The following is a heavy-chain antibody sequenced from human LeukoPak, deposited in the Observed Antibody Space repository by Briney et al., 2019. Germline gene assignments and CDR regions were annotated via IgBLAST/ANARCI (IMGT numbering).Heavy chain of an antibody. Sequence: ASVKVSCKASGYTFTSYGISWVRQAPGQGLEWMGWISAYNGNTNYAQKLQGRVTMTTDTSTGTAYMELRSLRSDDTAVYYCARDFPLSDPRLRYFDWAYYYYGMDVWGQGTTVTVSS. CDR2: ISAYNGNT. CDR1: GYTFTSYG. J-gene: IGHJ6*02. D-gene: IGHD3-9*01. CDR3: ARDFPLSDPRLRYFDWAYYYYGMDV. V-gene: IGHV1-18*01.